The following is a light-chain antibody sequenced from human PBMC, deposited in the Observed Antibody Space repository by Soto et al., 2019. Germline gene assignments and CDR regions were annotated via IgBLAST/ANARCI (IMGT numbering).Light chain of an antibody. CDR3: QQYGSSRWT. V-gene: IGKV3-20*01. CDR1: QSVSSSY. J-gene: IGKJ1*01. Sequence: EIVLTQSPGTLSLSPGERATLSCRASQSVSSSYLAWYQQKPGQAPRILIYGASSRATGIPDRFSGSGSGTDFTLTISRLEPEDFAVYYCQQYGSSRWTFGQGTKGAIK. CDR2: GAS.